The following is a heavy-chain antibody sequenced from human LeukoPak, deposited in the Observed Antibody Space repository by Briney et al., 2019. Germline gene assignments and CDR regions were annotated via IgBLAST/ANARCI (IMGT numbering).Heavy chain of an antibody. Sequence: SETLSLTCTVSGGSTSSYYWSWLRQPPGKGLEWIGYIYYSGSTNYNPSLKSRVTISVDTSKNQFSLKLSSVTAADTAVYYCARELAVAGYWFDPWGQGTLVTVSS. J-gene: IGHJ5*02. V-gene: IGHV4-59*01. CDR1: GGSTSSYY. D-gene: IGHD6-19*01. CDR3: ARELAVAGYWFDP. CDR2: IYYSGST.